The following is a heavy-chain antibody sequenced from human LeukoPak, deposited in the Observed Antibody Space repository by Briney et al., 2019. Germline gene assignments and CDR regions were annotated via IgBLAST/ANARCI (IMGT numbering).Heavy chain of an antibody. CDR2: INSDGGST. CDR3: ANSRPGARTFYYFYMAV. V-gene: IGHV3-74*01. CDR1: GFTFSSYW. Sequence: GGSLRLSCAASGFTFSSYWMHWVRQAPGKGLVWVSRINSDGGSTSYADSVKGRVTISRDNSNNTLFLEMNNLRAEDTAVYYCANSRPGARTFYYFYMAVWGKGTTVIVSS. J-gene: IGHJ6*03. D-gene: IGHD1-7*01.